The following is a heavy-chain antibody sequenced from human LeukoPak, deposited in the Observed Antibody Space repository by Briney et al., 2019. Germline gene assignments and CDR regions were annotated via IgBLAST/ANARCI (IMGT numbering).Heavy chain of an antibody. J-gene: IGHJ6*02. CDR1: GYTFTGYY. CDR2: INPNSGGT. V-gene: IGHV1-2*06. CDR3: AHCSSTSCYYDGMDV. Sequence: GASVKVSCKASGYTFTGYYMHWVRQAPGQGLEWMGRINPNSGGTNYAQKFQGRVTMTRDTSISTAYMELSRLRSDDTAVYYCAHCSSTSCYYDGMDVWGQGTTVTVSS. D-gene: IGHD2-2*01.